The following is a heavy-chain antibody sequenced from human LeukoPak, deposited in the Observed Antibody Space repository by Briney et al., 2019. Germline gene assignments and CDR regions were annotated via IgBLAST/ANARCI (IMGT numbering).Heavy chain of an antibody. D-gene: IGHD6-6*01. Sequence: ASVKVSCKLSGYTLTELSMHWVRQAPGKGLEWMGGFDPEDGETIYAQKFQGRVTMTEDTSTDTAYMELSSLRSEDTAVYYCATDVAARPHDGDAFDIWGQGTMVTVSS. CDR1: GYTLTELS. CDR2: FDPEDGET. J-gene: IGHJ3*02. CDR3: ATDVAARPHDGDAFDI. V-gene: IGHV1-24*01.